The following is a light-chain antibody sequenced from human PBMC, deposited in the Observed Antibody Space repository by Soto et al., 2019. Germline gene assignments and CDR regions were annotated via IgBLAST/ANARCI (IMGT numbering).Light chain of an antibody. CDR3: HQYNKWPRT. Sequence: EIVMTQSPATLSVSPGERATLSCRAGQSVSSDLAWYQQKPGQAPKLLIYGASTRATGIPARFSASGSGTEFTLTISSLQSEDFAVYYCHQYNKWPRTFGQGTKLEIK. J-gene: IGKJ2*01. CDR1: QSVSSD. CDR2: GAS. V-gene: IGKV3-15*01.